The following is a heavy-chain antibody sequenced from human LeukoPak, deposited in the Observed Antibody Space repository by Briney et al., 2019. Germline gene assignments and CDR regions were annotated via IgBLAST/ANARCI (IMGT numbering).Heavy chain of an antibody. V-gene: IGHV4-39*07. CDR2: IYYSGSP. D-gene: IGHD2-2*01. J-gene: IGHJ3*02. Sequence: SETLSLTCTVSGGSISSTNYYWAWIRQPPGKGLDWIGNIYYSGSPFYNPSLKSRVTISVDTSKNQFSLKLSSVTAADTAVYYCASLWPYQLSAFDIWGQGTMVTVSS. CDR1: GGSISSTNYY. CDR3: ASLWPYQLSAFDI.